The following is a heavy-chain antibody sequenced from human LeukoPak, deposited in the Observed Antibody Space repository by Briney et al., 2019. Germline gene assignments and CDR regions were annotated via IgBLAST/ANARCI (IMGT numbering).Heavy chain of an antibody. J-gene: IGHJ4*02. CDR2: ISGSGGST. CDR1: GFTFSSYA. D-gene: IGHD2-2*01. Sequence: AGGSLKLSCAASGFTFSSYAMSWVLQAPGKGLEWVSAISGSGGSTYYADSVKGRFTISRDNSKNTLYLQMNSLRAEDTAVYYCAKRQYQLPYFDYWGQGTLVTVSS. CDR3: AKRQYQLPYFDY. V-gene: IGHV3-23*01.